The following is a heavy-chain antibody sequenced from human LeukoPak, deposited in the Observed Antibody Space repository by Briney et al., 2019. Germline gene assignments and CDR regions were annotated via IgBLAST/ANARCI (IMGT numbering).Heavy chain of an antibody. Sequence: GGSLRLSCAASGFTFSTYGMHWVRQAPGKGLEWVAVIWYDGSNKYYADSVKGRFTISRDNSKNTLYLQMNSLRAEDTAVYYCARESWRLRSWDYFDYWGQGTLVTVSS. CDR3: ARESWRLRSWDYFDY. CDR1: GFTFSTYG. D-gene: IGHD6-25*01. V-gene: IGHV3-33*01. CDR2: IWYDGSNK. J-gene: IGHJ4*02.